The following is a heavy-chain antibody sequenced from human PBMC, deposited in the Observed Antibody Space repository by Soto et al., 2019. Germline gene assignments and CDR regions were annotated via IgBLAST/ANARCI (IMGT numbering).Heavy chain of an antibody. J-gene: IGHJ4*02. Sequence: QVQLVQSGAEVMKPGSSVQVSCKASGGTFNKYAISWVGQAPGKGPEWMGGHLPIYSTRNYANYVNKFQGRVPITVDTSTSTAYMELSGLKSDDTSIYYCARGVVVVTNYYFDQWGQGTLVSVSS. CDR1: GGTFNKYA. D-gene: IGHD2-2*01. V-gene: IGHV1-69*06. CDR2: HLPIYSTRNYA. CDR3: ARGVVVVTNYYFDQ.